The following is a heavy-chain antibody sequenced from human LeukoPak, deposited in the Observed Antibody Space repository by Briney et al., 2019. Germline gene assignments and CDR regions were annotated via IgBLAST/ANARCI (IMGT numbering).Heavy chain of an antibody. D-gene: IGHD3-22*01. V-gene: IGHV3-9*01. J-gene: IGHJ5*02. CDR3: AKDIRAPYYYDSSGYSA. CDR2: ISWNSGSI. CDR1: GFTFDDYA. Sequence: GGSLRLSCAASGFTFDDYAMHWVRQAPGKGLEWVSGISWNSGSIGYADSVKGRFTISRDNAKNSLYLQMNSLRAEDTALYYCAKDIRAPYYYDSSGYSAWGQGTLATVSS.